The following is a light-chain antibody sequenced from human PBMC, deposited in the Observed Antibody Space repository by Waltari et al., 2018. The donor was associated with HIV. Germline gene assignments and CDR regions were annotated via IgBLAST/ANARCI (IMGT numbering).Light chain of an antibody. CDR1: NSDVGGYNY. V-gene: IGLV2-14*01. Sequence: QSALTQPASVSGSPGQSVTISCTGTNSDVGGYNYVSWYQHHPGKAPKLMIFEVSHRPSGVSNRVSGSKSGNTASLTISGLQAEDEADYYCSSYTSSTTWVFGGGTRVTVL. CDR2: EVS. CDR3: SSYTSSTTWV. J-gene: IGLJ3*02.